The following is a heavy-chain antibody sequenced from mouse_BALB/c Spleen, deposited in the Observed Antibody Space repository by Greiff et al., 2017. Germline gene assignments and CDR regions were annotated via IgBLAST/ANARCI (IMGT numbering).Heavy chain of an antibody. Sequence: VQLQQSGAELVKPGASVKLSCTASGFNIKDTYMHWVKQRPEQGLEWIGRIDPANGNTKYDPKFQGKATITADTSSNTAYLQLSSLTSEDTAVYYCNYGYDWYFDVWGAGTTVTVSS. V-gene: IGHV14-3*02. CDR2: IDPANGNT. D-gene: IGHD2-2*01. CDR3: NYGYDWYFDV. J-gene: IGHJ1*01. CDR1: GFNIKDTY.